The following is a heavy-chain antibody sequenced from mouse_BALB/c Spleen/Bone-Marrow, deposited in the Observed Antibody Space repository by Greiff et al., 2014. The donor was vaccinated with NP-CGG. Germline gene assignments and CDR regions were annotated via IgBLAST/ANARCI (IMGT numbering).Heavy chain of an antibody. D-gene: IGHD1-1*01. CDR2: INPYNGDT. CDR3: ARSGYYGSSYFDY. Sequence: EVQLQQSGPELVKPGASVKISCKASGYSFTGYFMNWVMQSHGKSLEWIGRINPYNGDTFYNQKFKGKATLTVDKSSSTAHMELRSLASEDSAVYYCARSGYYGSSYFDYSVQRTTLTVAS. J-gene: IGHJ2*01. CDR1: GYSFTGYF. V-gene: IGHV1-20*02.